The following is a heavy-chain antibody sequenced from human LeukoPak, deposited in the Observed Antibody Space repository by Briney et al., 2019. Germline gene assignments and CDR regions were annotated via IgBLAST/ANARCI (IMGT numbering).Heavy chain of an antibody. CDR1: GGTFSSYA. CDR2: IIPILGIA. CDR3: ARDKEGEWLSTPDY. Sequence: SVEVSCKASGGTFSSYAISWVRQAPGQGLEWMGRIIPILGIANYAQKFQGRVTITADKSTSTAYMELSSLRSEDTAVYYCARDKEGEWLSTPDYWGQGTLVTVSS. D-gene: IGHD3-16*01. J-gene: IGHJ4*02. V-gene: IGHV1-69*04.